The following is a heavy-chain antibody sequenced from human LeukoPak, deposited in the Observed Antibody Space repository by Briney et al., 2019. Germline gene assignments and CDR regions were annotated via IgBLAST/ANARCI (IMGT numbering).Heavy chain of an antibody. Sequence: ASVKVSCKASGYTFTGYYMHWVRQAPGQGLEWMGWINPNSGGTNYAQKFQGRVTMTRDTSISTAYMELSRLRSDDTAVYYCARHQIVTAALLDAFDIWAKGQWSPSLQ. CDR3: ARHQIVTAALLDAFDI. V-gene: IGHV1-2*02. D-gene: IGHD2-2*01. CDR1: GYTFTGYY. J-gene: IGHJ3*02. CDR2: INPNSGGT.